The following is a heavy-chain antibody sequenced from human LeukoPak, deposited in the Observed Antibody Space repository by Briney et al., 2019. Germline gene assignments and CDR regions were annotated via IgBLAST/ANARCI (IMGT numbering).Heavy chain of an antibody. D-gene: IGHD3-16*01. V-gene: IGHV1-2*02. CDR3: ARGGPDGGYYFDY. Sequence: ASVKVSCKASGYTFTSYYMHWVRQAPGQGLEWMGWINPNSGGTNYAQKFQGRVTMTRDTSISTAYMELSRLRSGDTAVYYCARGGPDGGYYFDYWGQGTLVTVSS. CDR1: GYTFTSYY. J-gene: IGHJ4*02. CDR2: INPNSGGT.